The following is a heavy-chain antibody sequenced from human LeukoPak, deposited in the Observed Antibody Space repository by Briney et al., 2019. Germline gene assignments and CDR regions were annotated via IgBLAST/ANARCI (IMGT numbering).Heavy chain of an antibody. J-gene: IGHJ4*02. CDR1: GHTFTSYG. D-gene: IGHD1-26*01. CDR3: AREITGSYYGFDY. CDR2: ISAYNGNT. Sequence: ASVKVSCKASGHTFTSYGISWVRQAPGQGLEWMGWISAYNGNTNYAQKLQGRVTMTRDTSISTAFMELSRLKSDDTAVYYCAREITGSYYGFDYWGQGTLVTVSS. V-gene: IGHV1-18*01.